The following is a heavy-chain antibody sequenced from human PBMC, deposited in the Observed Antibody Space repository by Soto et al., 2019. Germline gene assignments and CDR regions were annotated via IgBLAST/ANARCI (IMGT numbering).Heavy chain of an antibody. J-gene: IGHJ4*02. CDR1: GFAVSSYS. Sequence: GGSLRLSCAASGFAVSSYSMHWVRQAPGKGLEWVAAMSFDGNSKYFADSVKGRFKISRDTSKNTWSLEMESLGVEDSALYHCTRGRSMIANDAFEYWGQGTQVTVSS. D-gene: IGHD2-21*01. V-gene: IGHV3-30-3*01. CDR2: MSFDGNSK. CDR3: TRGRSMIANDAFEY.